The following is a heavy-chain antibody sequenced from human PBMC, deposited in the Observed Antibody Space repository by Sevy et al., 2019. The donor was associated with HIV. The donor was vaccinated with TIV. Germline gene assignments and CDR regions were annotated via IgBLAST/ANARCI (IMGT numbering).Heavy chain of an antibody. V-gene: IGHV3-30-3*01. CDR1: GFTFSSYA. CDR3: ARDEDSSGYFHY. D-gene: IGHD3-22*01. J-gene: IGHJ4*02. Sequence: GGSLRRSCAASGFTFSSYAMHWVRQAPGKGLEWVTLISFDGSNKYYADSVKGRFTISRDNSKNALYLQMNSLRAADTAVYYCARDEDSSGYFHYWGQGTLVTVSS. CDR2: ISFDGSNK.